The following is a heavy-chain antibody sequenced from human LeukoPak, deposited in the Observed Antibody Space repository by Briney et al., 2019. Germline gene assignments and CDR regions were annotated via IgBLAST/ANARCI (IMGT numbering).Heavy chain of an antibody. D-gene: IGHD3-16*02. CDR3: ARGVWENYLHGLRYDH. CDR2: MYYTGSA. V-gene: IGHV4-59*01. Sequence: SETLSLTCSVSGGSISTYYWSWVRQSPGKGLEWIGYMYYTGSANYNPSLKSRVTISIDTSKNQFSLQLSSVTAADTAVYYCARGVWENYLHGLRYDHWGQGTLVTVSS. J-gene: IGHJ4*02. CDR1: GGSISTYY.